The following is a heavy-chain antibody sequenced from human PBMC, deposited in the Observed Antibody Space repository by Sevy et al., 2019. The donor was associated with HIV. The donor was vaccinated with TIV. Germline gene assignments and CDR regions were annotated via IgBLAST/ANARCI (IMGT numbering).Heavy chain of an antibody. D-gene: IGHD6-6*01. CDR2: IYSSGNT. CDR3: ARESIGSVGDFDY. Sequence: SETLSLTCSVSGDFINLYFWSWIRQPPGKGLEWIGYIYSSGNTNYNPSLKSRVTISLATSKDQFSLKLSSVTAADTAVYYCARESIGSVGDFDYWGQGTLVTVSS. J-gene: IGHJ4*02. CDR1: GDFINLYF. V-gene: IGHV4-59*01.